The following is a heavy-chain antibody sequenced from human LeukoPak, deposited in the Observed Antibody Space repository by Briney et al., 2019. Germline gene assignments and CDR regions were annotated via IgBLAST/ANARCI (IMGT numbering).Heavy chain of an antibody. CDR3: ARLLATWDYYYMDV. CDR2: ISYDGSNK. D-gene: IGHD3-3*02. CDR1: GFTFSSYA. V-gene: IGHV3-30-3*01. J-gene: IGHJ6*03. Sequence: GGSLRLSCAASGFTFSSYAIHWVRQAPGKGLEWVAVISYDGSNKYYADSVKGRFTISRDNSKNTLYLQMNSLRAEDTAVYFCARLLATWDYYYMDVWGQGTTVTVSS.